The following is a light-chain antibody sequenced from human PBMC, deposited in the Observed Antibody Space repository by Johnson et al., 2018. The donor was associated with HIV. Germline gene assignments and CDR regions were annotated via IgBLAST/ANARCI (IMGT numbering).Light chain of an antibody. Sequence: QSVLTQPPSVSAAPGQKVTISCSGSSSNIGRNYVSWYQQLPGTAPKLLIFDNNKRPSGIPDRFSGSTSGTSATLGITGLQTGDEADYYCGTWDSSLSASVFGTGTKVTVL. CDR1: SSNIGRNY. V-gene: IGLV1-51*01. J-gene: IGLJ1*01. CDR3: GTWDSSLSASV. CDR2: DNN.